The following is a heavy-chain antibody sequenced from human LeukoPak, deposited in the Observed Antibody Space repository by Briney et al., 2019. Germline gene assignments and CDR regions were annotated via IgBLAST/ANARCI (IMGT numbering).Heavy chain of an antibody. CDR3: ARSKLAAAGKVGAFDI. D-gene: IGHD6-13*01. CDR2: ISSSGSTI. J-gene: IGHJ3*02. Sequence: GGSLRLSCAASGFTFSDYYMSWIRQAPGKGLEWVSYISSSGSTIYYADSVKGRFTISRGNAKNSLYLQMNSLRAEDTAVYYCARSKLAAAGKVGAFDIWGQGTMVTVSS. V-gene: IGHV3-11*04. CDR1: GFTFSDYY.